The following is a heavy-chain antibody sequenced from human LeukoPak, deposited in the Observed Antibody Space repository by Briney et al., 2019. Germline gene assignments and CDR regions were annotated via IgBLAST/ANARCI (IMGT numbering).Heavy chain of an antibody. CDR2: INTDGTVT. V-gene: IGHV3-74*01. CDR1: GFAFSKYW. J-gene: IGHJ4*02. CDR3: ATKQWLAPPPDS. Sequence: GGFLRLSCAASGFAFSKYWMLWVRQAPGKGLESVSRINTDGTVTTCADSVKGRFTVSRDNADNTMFLQMNSVRDEDTAVYYCATKQWLAPPPDSWGQGTPVTVSS. D-gene: IGHD6-19*01.